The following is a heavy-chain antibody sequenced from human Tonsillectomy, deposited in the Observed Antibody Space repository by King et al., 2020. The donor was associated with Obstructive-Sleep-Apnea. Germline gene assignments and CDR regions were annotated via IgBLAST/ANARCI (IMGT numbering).Heavy chain of an antibody. CDR3: ARTNIAASSDFDY. CDR2: IFLNDEK. V-gene: IGHV2-26*01. D-gene: IGHD6-13*01. Sequence: VTLKESGPVLVKPTETLTLTCTVSGFSLSDARMVMTWIRQPPGKALEWLAHIFLNDEKSYSTSLKSRLTISKDTSKRQVVLTMTNMDPVDTATYYCARTNIAASSDFDYWGQGTLVTVSS. J-gene: IGHJ4*02. CDR1: GFSLSDARMV.